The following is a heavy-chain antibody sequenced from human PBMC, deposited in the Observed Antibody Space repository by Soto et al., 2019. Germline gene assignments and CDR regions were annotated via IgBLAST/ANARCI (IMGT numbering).Heavy chain of an antibody. V-gene: IGHV3-9*01. J-gene: IGHJ4*02. CDR2: ISWNSGSI. Sequence: EVQLVESGGGLVQPGRSLRLSCAASGFTFDDYAMHWVRQAPGKCLEWVSGISWNSGSIGYADSVKGRFTISRDNAKNSLYLQMNSLRAEDTALYYCAKGGGYCSGGSCPYYFDYWGQGTLVTVSS. CDR1: GFTFDDYA. D-gene: IGHD2-15*01. CDR3: AKGGGYCSGGSCPYYFDY.